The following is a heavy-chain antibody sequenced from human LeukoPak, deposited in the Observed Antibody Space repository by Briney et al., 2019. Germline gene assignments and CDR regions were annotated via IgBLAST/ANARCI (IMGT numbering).Heavy chain of an antibody. CDR1: GGSISSYY. CDR2: INHSGST. D-gene: IGHD3-22*01. V-gene: IGHV4-34*01. CDR3: ARGGGSSGYRY. Sequence: SETLSLTCTVSGGSISSYYWSWIRQPPGKGLEWIGEINHSGSTNYNPSLKSRVTISVDTSKNQFSLKLSSVTAADTAVYYCARGGGSSGYRYWGQGTLVTVSS. J-gene: IGHJ4*02.